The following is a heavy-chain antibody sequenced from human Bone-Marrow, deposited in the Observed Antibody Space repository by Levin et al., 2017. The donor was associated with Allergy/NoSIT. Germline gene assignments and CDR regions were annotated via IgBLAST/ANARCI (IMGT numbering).Heavy chain of an antibody. V-gene: IGHV4-34*01. Sequence: SQTLSLTCAVYGGSFSGYYWSWIRQPPGKGLEWIGEINHSGSTNYNPSLKSRVTISVDTSKNQFSLKLSSVTAADTAVYYCARGPDIVVVVGKTPWFDPWGQGTLVTVSS. D-gene: IGHD2-15*01. CDR3: ARGPDIVVVVGKTPWFDP. CDR2: INHSGST. CDR1: GGSFSGYY. J-gene: IGHJ5*02.